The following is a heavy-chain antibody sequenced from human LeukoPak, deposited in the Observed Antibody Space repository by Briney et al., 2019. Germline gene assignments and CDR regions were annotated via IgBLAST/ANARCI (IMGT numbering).Heavy chain of an antibody. J-gene: IGHJ4*02. V-gene: IGHV1-18*04. CDR2: ICAYNGDT. Sequence: ASVKVSCKPSGYTFTSFGISWVRQAPGQGLEWMGWICAYNGDTNNAQKFQGRVTMTTDTSTSTAYMELRSLRSDDTAVYYCTRDHCRGDNCPSFDYWGQGTLVTVSS. CDR1: GYTFTSFG. D-gene: IGHD2-15*01. CDR3: TRDHCRGDNCPSFDY.